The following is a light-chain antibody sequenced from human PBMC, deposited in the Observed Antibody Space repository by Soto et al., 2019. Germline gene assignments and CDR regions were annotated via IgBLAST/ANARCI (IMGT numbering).Light chain of an antibody. V-gene: IGLV2-8*01. J-gene: IGLJ1*01. CDR2: EVS. Sequence: QSALTQPPSASGSPGQSVTISCTGTSSDVGASNYVSWYQQHPGKAPKLIIFEVSERPSGVPDRFSGSKSGNTASLTVSGLQAEDEADYYCNSYAGSNNVFGTGTKLTVL. CDR3: NSYAGSNNV. CDR1: SSDVGASNY.